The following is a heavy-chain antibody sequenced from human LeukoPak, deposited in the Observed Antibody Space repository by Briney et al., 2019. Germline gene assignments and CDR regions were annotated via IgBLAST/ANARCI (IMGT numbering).Heavy chain of an antibody. J-gene: IGHJ5*02. D-gene: IGHD3-22*01. Sequence: SVKVSCKASGGTFSSYAISWVRQAPGQGLEWMGGIIPIFGTANHAQKFQGRVTITTDESTSTAYMELSSLRSEDTAVYYCARGWAQKTYYYDSSGYYYLSNWFDPWGQGTLVTVSS. CDR2: IIPIFGTA. CDR1: GGTFSSYA. V-gene: IGHV1-69*05. CDR3: ARGWAQKTYYYDSSGYYYLSNWFDP.